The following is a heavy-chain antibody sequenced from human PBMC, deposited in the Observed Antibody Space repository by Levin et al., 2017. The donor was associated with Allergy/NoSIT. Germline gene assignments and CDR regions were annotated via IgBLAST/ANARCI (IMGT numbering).Heavy chain of an antibody. Sequence: GGSLRLSCAASGFTFRSYGMSWVRQAPGKGLEWVSSISGSGGSTYYADSVKGRFTISRDNSKSTMYLQMNSLRVEDTALYYCAKDRRAYGDYVEYWGRGTLVTVSS. J-gene: IGHJ4*02. CDR3: AKDRRAYGDYVEY. V-gene: IGHV3-23*01. CDR2: ISGSGGST. CDR1: GFTFRSYG. D-gene: IGHD4-17*01.